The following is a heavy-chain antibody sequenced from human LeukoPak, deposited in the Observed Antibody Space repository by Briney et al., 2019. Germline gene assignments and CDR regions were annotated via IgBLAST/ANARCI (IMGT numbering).Heavy chain of an antibody. CDR1: GYRFTSYW. CDR3: ARQYGMDV. CDR2: IYSGDSDT. V-gene: IGHV5-51*01. J-gene: IGHJ6*02. Sequence: GESLEISCKGSGYRFTSYWIGWVRRLPGKGLGWMGIIYSGDSDTRYSPSFQGQVTISADKSISTAYLQWSSLKASDTAMYYCARQYGMDVWGQGTTVTVSS.